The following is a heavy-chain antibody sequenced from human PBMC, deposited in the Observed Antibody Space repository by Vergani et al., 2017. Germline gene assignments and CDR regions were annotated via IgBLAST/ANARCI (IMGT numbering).Heavy chain of an antibody. J-gene: IGHJ4*02. CDR3: ARREMATIRTFDY. Sequence: LQLQESGPGLVKPSETLSLTCTVSGGSISSSSYYLGWIRQPPGKGLEWIGSIYYSGSTYYNPSLKSRVTISVDTSKNQFSLKLSSVTAADTAVYYCARREMATIRTFDYWGQGTLVTVSS. CDR1: GGSISSSSYY. V-gene: IGHV4-39*07. D-gene: IGHD5-24*01. CDR2: IYYSGST.